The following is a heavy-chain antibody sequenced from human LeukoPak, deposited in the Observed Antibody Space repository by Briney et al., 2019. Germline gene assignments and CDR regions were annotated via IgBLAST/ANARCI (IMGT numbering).Heavy chain of an antibody. CDR1: GVTFADHA. CDR2: INWDNDGI. D-gene: IGHD1-1*01. Sequence: PGGSLRLSCVASGVTFADHAMHWVRRAPGQGLEWVTGINWDNDGIFYAASVRGRFTVSRDNAKNTLYLQMNRLRPEDTAFYYCARDDYNTLGYNFHYWGQGTLITVSS. CDR3: ARDDYNTLGYNFHY. V-gene: IGHV3-9*01. J-gene: IGHJ4*02.